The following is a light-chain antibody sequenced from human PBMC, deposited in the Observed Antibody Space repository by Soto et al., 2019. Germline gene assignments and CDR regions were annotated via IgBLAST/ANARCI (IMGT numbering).Light chain of an antibody. J-gene: IGLJ2*01. V-gene: IGLV2-14*01. CDR1: TSDIGRYNY. CDR2: EVN. CDR3: SSYTTSSTLV. Sequence: QSVLTQPASVSGSPGQSITISCTGTTSDIGRYNYVSWYQQHPGKAPKVMIYEVNNRPSWISNRFSGSKSGNTASMTISGLQAEDEAHYYCSSYTTSSTLVFGGGTKVTVL.